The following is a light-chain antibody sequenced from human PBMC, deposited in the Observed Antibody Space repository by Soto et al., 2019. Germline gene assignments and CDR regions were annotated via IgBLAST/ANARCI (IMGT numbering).Light chain of an antibody. CDR3: QQTYTSPLT. CDR2: GAS. Sequence: DIQMTHSPSSLSASVGDRVTITCRASQSISKYLNWYQHKPGEAPKLLIYGASTLQRGVPSRFSGGGSGTDFTLTISSLQPEGFATYYCQQTYTSPLTFGGGTTVE. V-gene: IGKV1-39*01. J-gene: IGKJ4*01. CDR1: QSISKY.